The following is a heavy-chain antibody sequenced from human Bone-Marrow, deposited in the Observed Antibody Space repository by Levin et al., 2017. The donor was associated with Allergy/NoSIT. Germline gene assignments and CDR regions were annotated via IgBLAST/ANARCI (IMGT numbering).Heavy chain of an antibody. CDR2: IYRSGST. CDR1: GDSISSSRYY. J-gene: IGHJ4*02. D-gene: IGHD6-13*01. CDR3: ARSSSWPYSHFDD. V-gene: IGHV4-39*01. Sequence: PSETLSLTCTVSGDSISSSRYYWGWIRQPPGKGLEWIGNIYRSGSTYYNPSLKSRVTISVDTSKNQFSLKLISVTAADTAVYYCARSSSWPYSHFDDWGQGTLVTVSS.